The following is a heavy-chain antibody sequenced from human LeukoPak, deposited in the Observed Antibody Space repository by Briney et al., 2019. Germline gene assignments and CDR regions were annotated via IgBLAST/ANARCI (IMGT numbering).Heavy chain of an antibody. CDR3: ARDGITMRILEY. D-gene: IGHD3-10*01. Sequence: GGSLRLSCAASGFTFSRYNMNWVRQAPGKGLEWVSSITSSSIYKYYADSMKGRFTISRDNAKNSLYLQMDSLRAEDTAVYYCARDGITMRILEYWGQGTLVTVSS. CDR2: ITSSSIYK. V-gene: IGHV3-21*01. CDR1: GFTFSRYN. J-gene: IGHJ4*02.